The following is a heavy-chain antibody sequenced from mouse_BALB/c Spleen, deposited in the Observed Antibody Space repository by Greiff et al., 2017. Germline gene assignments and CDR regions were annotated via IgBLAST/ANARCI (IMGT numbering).Heavy chain of an antibody. Sequence: QVQLNHSGPGLVAPSLSLSFTCTVSGFSLTGYGVNWFRQPPGKGLEWLGMIWGDGSTDYNSALISRLSISKDKSKSQVFLKMNSLKTDDTARYYGARDQVPYAMDYWGQGTTVTGSS. CDR1: GFSLTGYG. V-gene: IGHV2-6-7*01. CDR3: ARDQVPYAMDY. CDR2: IWGDGST. D-gene: IGHD5-1*01. J-gene: IGHJ4*01.